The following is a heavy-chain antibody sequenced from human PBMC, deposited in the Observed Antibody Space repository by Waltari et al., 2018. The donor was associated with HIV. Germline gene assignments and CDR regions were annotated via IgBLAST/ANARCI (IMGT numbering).Heavy chain of an antibody. D-gene: IGHD1-7*01. CDR3: ARAYKWNFGTGDDYYGLDV. CDR2: IFSGGST. V-gene: IGHV3-53*01. Sequence: EVRLVESGGALIQPGGSLRLSCVASGFSVGDHYLTWVRQAPGKGVEGVAIIFSGGSTYYADSVRGRFIISRDNSKNTLYLQMNSLTAEDTAIYYCARAYKWNFGTGDDYYGLDVWGQGTTVTVSS. CDR1: GFSVGDHY. J-gene: IGHJ6*02.